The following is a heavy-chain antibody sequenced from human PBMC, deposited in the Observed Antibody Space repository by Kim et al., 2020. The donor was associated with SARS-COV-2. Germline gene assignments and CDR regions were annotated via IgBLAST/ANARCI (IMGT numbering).Heavy chain of an antibody. J-gene: IGHJ4*02. D-gene: IGHD1-26*01. CDR3: ASGGGPVGADY. Sequence: TSYADAVKGRFTISRDNAKNTLYLQMNSLRAEDTAVYYCASGGGPVGADYWGQGTLVTVSS. V-gene: IGHV3-74*01. CDR2: T.